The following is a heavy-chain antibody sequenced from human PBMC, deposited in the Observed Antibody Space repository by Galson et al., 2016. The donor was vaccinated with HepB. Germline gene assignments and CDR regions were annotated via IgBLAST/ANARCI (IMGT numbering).Heavy chain of an antibody. V-gene: IGHV4-59*08. D-gene: IGHD3-22*01. J-gene: IGHJ2*01. CDR3: ARPYYDISGYYLWYFDL. CDR1: GGSISHYY. Sequence: ETLSLTCTVSGGSISHYYWSWIRQPPGRGLEWVGYIYYSGSTNYNPSLKSRVTISLDTSKNQFSLRLSSVTAADTAVYYCARPYYDISGYYLWYFDLWGRGTLVTVSS. CDR2: IYYSGST.